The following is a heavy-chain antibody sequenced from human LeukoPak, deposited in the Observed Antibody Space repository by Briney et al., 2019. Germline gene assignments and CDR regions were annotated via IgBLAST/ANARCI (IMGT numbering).Heavy chain of an antibody. Sequence: SETLSLTCTVSGGSISRSYWSWMRQPAGKGPEWIGRIYGSGTITYNPSLESRVTMSVDTSKNQFSLKLSSVTAADTAVYYCARQVIPGWFDPWGQGTLVTVSS. CDR1: GGSISRSY. CDR3: ARQVIPGWFDP. D-gene: IGHD2-21*01. V-gene: IGHV4-4*07. CDR2: IYGSGTI. J-gene: IGHJ5*02.